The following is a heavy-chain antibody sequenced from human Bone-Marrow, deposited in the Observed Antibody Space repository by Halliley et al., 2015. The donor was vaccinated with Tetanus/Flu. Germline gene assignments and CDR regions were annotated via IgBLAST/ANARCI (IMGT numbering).Heavy chain of an antibody. D-gene: IGHD2-8*02. CDR2: ISGSGGSP. Sequence: ISGSGGSPFYSDTVKGRFIMSRDNSKNTIYLQMNGLRVEDTALYYCARGRGYCTGGRRCPFDAWGQGTVVTVTS. J-gene: IGHJ3*01. V-gene: IGHV3-23*01. CDR3: ARGRGYCTGGRRCPFDA.